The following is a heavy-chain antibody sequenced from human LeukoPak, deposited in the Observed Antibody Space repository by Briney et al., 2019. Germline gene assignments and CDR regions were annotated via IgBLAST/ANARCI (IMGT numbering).Heavy chain of an antibody. CDR3: TRHRGGSYYGDY. D-gene: IGHD1-26*01. CDR1: GFTFSGSA. Sequence: GGSLRLSCAAPGFTFSGSAMHWVRQASGKGLEWVGRIRSKANSYATAYAASVKGRFTISRDDSKNTAYLQMNSLKTEDTAVYYCTRHRGGSYYGDYWGQGTLVTVSS. V-gene: IGHV3-73*01. J-gene: IGHJ4*02. CDR2: IRSKANSYAT.